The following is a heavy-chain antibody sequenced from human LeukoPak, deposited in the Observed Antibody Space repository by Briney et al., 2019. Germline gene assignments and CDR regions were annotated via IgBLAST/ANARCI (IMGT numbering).Heavy chain of an antibody. CDR3: ARGGMGYRGGDCYYAGDFDY. Sequence: SSETLSLTCTVSGGSISTSSYYWGWVRQPPGKGLEWIGNIFYSGSTYYSPSLKSRVTISLDTSRNQFSLKLNSVTAADTAVYYCARGGMGYRGGDCYYAGDFDYWGQGTLVTVSS. D-gene: IGHD2-21*02. J-gene: IGHJ4*02. CDR1: GGSISTSSYY. V-gene: IGHV4-39*07. CDR2: IFYSGST.